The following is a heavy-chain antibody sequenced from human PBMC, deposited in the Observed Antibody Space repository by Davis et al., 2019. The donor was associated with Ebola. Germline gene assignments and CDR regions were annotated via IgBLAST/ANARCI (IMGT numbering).Heavy chain of an antibody. J-gene: IGHJ6*03. CDR2: IFPTSKKA. CDR3: ANKAGLGGSYVYYYMDV. D-gene: IGHD6-13*01. Sequence: SVKVSCKASGGTVSSYAISWVRQAPGQGLEWMGGIFPTSKKANYAQKFQGRVTITADKSTSTVYIELSSLRSEDTAVYYCANKAGLGGSYVYYYMDVWGKGTTVTVSS. CDR1: GGTVSSYA. V-gene: IGHV1-69*06.